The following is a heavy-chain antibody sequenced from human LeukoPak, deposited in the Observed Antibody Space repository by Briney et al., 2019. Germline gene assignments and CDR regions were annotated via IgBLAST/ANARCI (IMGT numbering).Heavy chain of an antibody. V-gene: IGHV1-18*01. CDR3: VRVTMYYYDSSGYCNY. D-gene: IGHD3-22*01. CDR2: ISAYNGNT. Sequence: GASVKVSCKASGYTFSSYGISWVRQAPGQGLEWMGWISAYNGNTNYAQKLQGRVTMTTDTSTSTAYMELRSLRSDDTAVYYCVRVTMYYYDSSGYCNYWGQGTLVTVSS. J-gene: IGHJ4*02. CDR1: GYTFSSYG.